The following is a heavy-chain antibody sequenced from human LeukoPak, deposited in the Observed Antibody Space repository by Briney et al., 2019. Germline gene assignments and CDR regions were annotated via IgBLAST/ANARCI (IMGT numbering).Heavy chain of an antibody. J-gene: IGHJ4*02. D-gene: IGHD3-22*01. Sequence: PGGSLRLSCAASGFTFSGYAMSWVRQAPGKGLEWVSTISDNGGRTYYADSVKGRFTISRDNSKNTLFLQVNSLRAEDSAVYYCATDREGDPSAYYLVGGQGTLITVSS. CDR1: GFTFSGYA. CDR2: ISDNGGRT. CDR3: ATDREGDPSAYYLV. V-gene: IGHV3-23*01.